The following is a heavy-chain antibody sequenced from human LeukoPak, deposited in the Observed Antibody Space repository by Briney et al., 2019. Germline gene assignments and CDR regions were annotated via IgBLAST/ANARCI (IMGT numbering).Heavy chain of an antibody. CDR1: GGSFSGYY. J-gene: IGHJ6*02. D-gene: IGHD3-3*01. V-gene: IGHV4-34*01. Sequence: SETLSLTCAVYGGSFSGYYWSWIRQPPGKGLEWIGEINHSGSTNYNPSLKSRVTISVDTSKNQFSLKLSSVTAADTAVYYCARLSSSRHNDFWSGYPRYYYYGMDVWGQGTTVTVSS. CDR3: ARLSSSRHNDFWSGYPRYYYYGMDV. CDR2: INHSGST.